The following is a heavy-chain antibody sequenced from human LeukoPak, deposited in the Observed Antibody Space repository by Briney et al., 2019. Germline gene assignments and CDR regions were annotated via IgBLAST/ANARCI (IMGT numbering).Heavy chain of an antibody. J-gene: IGHJ6*03. D-gene: IGHD3-10*01. CDR1: GGSIRSGSYY. CDR2: IYTSGST. V-gene: IGHV4-61*02. CDR3: ARTGGSIDFFYMDV. Sequence: PSQTLSLTCTVSGGSIRSGSYYWSWIRQPAGKGLEWIGRIYTSGSTSYNPSLKSRVTISADTSKNQFSLKLSSVTAADTAVYYCARTGGSIDFFYMDVWGKGTTVTVSS.